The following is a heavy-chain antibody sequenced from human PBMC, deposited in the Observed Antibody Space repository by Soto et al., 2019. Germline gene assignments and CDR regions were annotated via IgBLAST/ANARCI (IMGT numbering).Heavy chain of an antibody. Sequence: ASVKVSCKVSGYTLTELSMHWVRQAPGKGLEWMGGFDPEDGETIYAQKFQGRVTMTEDTSTDTAYMELSSLRSEDTAVYYCATDRPAGDIWFGELSPLDAFDIWGQGTMVNVSS. J-gene: IGHJ3*02. CDR3: ATDRPAGDIWFGELSPLDAFDI. CDR1: GYTLTELS. V-gene: IGHV1-24*01. D-gene: IGHD3-10*01. CDR2: FDPEDGET.